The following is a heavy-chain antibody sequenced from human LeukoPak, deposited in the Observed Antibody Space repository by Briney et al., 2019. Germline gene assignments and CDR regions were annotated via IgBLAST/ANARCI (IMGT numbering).Heavy chain of an antibody. D-gene: IGHD2-21*01. V-gene: IGHV3-30*02. J-gene: IGHJ4*02. CDR2: TRNDGNNK. CDR3: ARDRDWAFDY. Sequence: GGSLRLSCAASGFIFSRSVMHWVRQAPGKGLEWVAFTRNDGNNKYYADSVKGRFTISRDNSKNTLSLQMNSLRTEDTAVYYCARDRDWAFDYWGQGILVTVSS. CDR1: GFIFSRSV.